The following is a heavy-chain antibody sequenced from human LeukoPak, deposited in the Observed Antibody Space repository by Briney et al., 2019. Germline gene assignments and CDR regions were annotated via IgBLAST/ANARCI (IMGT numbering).Heavy chain of an antibody. Sequence: SETLSLTCAVYGGSFSRYSWNWLCQPPRKGLEWIGEINNSVSTNNNPSLKSRDTISLDTSKNQFSLKLSAVTAADTAVYYGARPDRWAYNWYFDLWGRGTLVTVSS. J-gene: IGHJ2*01. CDR2: INNSVST. V-gene: IGHV4-34*04. CDR1: GGSFSRYS. CDR3: ARPDRWAYNWYFDL. D-gene: IGHD3-16*02.